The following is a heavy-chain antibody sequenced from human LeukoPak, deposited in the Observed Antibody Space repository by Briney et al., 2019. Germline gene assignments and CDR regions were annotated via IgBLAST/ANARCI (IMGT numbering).Heavy chain of an antibody. J-gene: IGHJ2*01. CDR1: GGSISSGGYS. CDR2: IYHSGST. CDR3: ARTRWATVYWYFDL. Sequence: SETLSLTCAVSGGSISSGGYSWSWIRQPPGKGLEWIGYIYHSGSTYYNPSLKSRVTISVDRSKNQFSLKLSSVTAADTAVYYCARTRWATVYWYFDLWGRGTLVTVSS. D-gene: IGHD4-11*01. V-gene: IGHV4-30-2*01.